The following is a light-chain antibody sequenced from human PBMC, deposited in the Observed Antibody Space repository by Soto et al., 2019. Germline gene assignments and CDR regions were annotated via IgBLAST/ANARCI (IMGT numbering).Light chain of an antibody. CDR2: DAC. Sequence: DIQMPHSHSTFSASVGTSFTITGRASQSIRRWLAWYPQKPGKAPKLLIYDACSLESWVPSRFSGSGSGTEFPLTISSLQPDDFATYYCPPSYSTPSINVGQGKRLEI. CDR3: PPSYSTPSIN. J-gene: IGKJ5*01. V-gene: IGKV1-5*01. CDR1: QSIRRW.